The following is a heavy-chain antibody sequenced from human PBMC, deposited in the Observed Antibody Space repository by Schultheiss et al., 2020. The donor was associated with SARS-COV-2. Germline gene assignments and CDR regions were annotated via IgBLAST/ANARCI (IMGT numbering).Heavy chain of an antibody. D-gene: IGHD6-13*01. CDR3: ARENGGIAAAGFDY. CDR2: ISSSSSYI. V-gene: IGHV3-21*01. J-gene: IGHJ4*02. CDR1: GFTFNKYC. Sequence: GESLKISCAASGFTFNKYCMTWVRQAPGKGLEWVSSISSSSSYIYYADSVKGRFTISRDNSKNTLYLQMNSLRAEDTAVYYCARENGGIAAAGFDYWGQGTLVTVSS.